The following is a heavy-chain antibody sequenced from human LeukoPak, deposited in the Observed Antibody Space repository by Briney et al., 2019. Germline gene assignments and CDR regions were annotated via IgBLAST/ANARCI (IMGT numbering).Heavy chain of an antibody. J-gene: IGHJ4*02. CDR1: GFTFSSYA. D-gene: IGHD3-10*01. CDR2: ISGSGGST. Sequence: GGSLRLSCEASGFTFSSYAMSWVRQAPGKGLEWVSAISGSGGSTYYADSVKGRFTISRDNSKNTVNLQMSSLRAEDTGVYYCARDLHGSGSYGTFDYWGQGTLVTVSS. CDR3: ARDLHGSGSYGTFDY. V-gene: IGHV3-23*01.